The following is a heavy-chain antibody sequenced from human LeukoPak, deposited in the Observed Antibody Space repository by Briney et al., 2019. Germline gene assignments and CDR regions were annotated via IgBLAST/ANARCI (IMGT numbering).Heavy chain of an antibody. CDR3: ARVNSSGSYYFDY. D-gene: IGHD6-19*01. Sequence: SETLSLTCAVYGGSFSGYYWSWIRQPPGKGLERIGEINHSGSTNYNPSLKSRVTISVDTSKNQFSLKLSSVTAADTAVYYCARVNSSGSYYFDYWGQGTLVTVSS. CDR1: GGSFSGYY. J-gene: IGHJ4*02. CDR2: INHSGST. V-gene: IGHV4-34*01.